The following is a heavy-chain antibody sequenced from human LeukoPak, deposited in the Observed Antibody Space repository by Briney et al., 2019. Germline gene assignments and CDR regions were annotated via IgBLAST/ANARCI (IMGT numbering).Heavy chain of an antibody. Sequence: GASVKVSCKASGYTFTYYYIHWVRQAPGQGLEWMGWIDPNSGDTNYAQKFQGRVTMTRDTSISTAYMELSRLRSDDTAVYYCARNYYDVLTGYSIDYWGQGTLVTVSS. CDR3: ARNYYDVLTGYSIDY. CDR2: IDPNSGDT. V-gene: IGHV1-2*02. J-gene: IGHJ4*02. CDR1: GYTFTYYY. D-gene: IGHD3-9*01.